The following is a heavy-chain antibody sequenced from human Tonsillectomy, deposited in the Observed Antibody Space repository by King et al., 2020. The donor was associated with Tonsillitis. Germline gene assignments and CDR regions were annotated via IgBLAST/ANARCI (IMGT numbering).Heavy chain of an antibody. V-gene: IGHV5-51*01. CDR2: IYPGDSDT. CDR3: ARLNYRDYDFDY. J-gene: IGHJ4*02. CDR1: GYSFTSYW. D-gene: IGHD4-17*01. Sequence: QLVQSGAEVIKPGESLKISCKGSGYSFTSYWIGWVRQMPGKGLEWMGIIYPGDSDTRYSPSFQGQVTITADKSSSTAYLQWSSLRASDTSMYYCARLNYRDYDFDYWGQGTLVTVSS.